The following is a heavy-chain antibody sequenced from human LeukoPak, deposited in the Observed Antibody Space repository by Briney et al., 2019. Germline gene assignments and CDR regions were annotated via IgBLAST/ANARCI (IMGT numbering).Heavy chain of an antibody. CDR1: GFTFHDYA. D-gene: IGHD5-18*01. J-gene: IGHJ4*02. Sequence: GGSLRLSCAASGFTFHDYAMYWVRQAPGKGLEWVSLINWNAGSTYYADSAKGRFTISRDNSKNSLYLQMNSLRAEDTAMYYCAKGGGGAYSYCYGQLDYWGQGTLVTVSS. CDR3: AKGGGGAYSYCYGQLDY. CDR2: INWNAGST. V-gene: IGHV3-43D*04.